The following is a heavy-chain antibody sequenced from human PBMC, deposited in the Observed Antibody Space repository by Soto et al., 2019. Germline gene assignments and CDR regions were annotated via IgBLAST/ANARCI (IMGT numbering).Heavy chain of an antibody. CDR1: GYNISSYD. J-gene: IGHJ4*02. Sequence: ASVKVSCKASGYNISSYDIIWVRQAAGQGLEWMGWMDPNRGHSDSVQNFRGRVTMTTNISASTAYMELSGLRSDDTGVYYCARAAYRSLWFLSHWGQGTLVTVSS. V-gene: IGHV1-8*01. CDR2: MDPNRGHS. CDR3: ARAAYRSLWFLSH. D-gene: IGHD3-9*01.